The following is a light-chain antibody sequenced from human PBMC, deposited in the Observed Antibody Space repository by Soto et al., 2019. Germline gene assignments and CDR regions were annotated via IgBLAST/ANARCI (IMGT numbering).Light chain of an antibody. J-gene: IGKJ1*01. CDR3: QQSSTTRWT. V-gene: IGKV1-39*01. CDR1: QTISTY. CDR2: GAS. Sequence: DIPMTQSPSSLSASVGDRVTITCRASQTISTYLNWYQQKPGKAPKLLIYGASGLESGVPSRFRGSGSGTDFTLTINSLQPEDFATYYCQQSSTTRWTFGQGTKVEIK.